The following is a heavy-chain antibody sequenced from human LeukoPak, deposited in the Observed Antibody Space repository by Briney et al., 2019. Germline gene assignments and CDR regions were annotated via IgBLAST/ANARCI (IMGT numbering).Heavy chain of an antibody. CDR1: GGSISGYY. V-gene: IGHV4-38-2*02. Sequence: SETLSLTCNVSGGSISGYYWGWVRQPPGKGLEWIGSISHAGSTDYSPSLKSRVTILLDTSKNQFSLKLRPVTAADTAVYYCARILRGVIVTSFDYWGQGILVTVSS. CDR2: ISHAGST. D-gene: IGHD3-10*01. J-gene: IGHJ4*02. CDR3: ARILRGVIVTSFDY.